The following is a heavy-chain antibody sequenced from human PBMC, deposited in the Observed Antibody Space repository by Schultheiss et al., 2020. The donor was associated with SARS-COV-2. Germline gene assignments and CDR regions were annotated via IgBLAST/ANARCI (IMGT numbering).Heavy chain of an antibody. CDR3: ARDPGVDY. CDR1: GFTFSSSW. V-gene: IGHV3-52*02. CDR2: IKCDGSEK. Sequence: GGSLRLSCAASGFTFSSSWMHWVCQAPEKGQEWVADIKCDGSEKYYVDSVKGRFTISRDNAKNSLYLQMNSLRAEDTAVYYCARDPGVDYWGQGTLVTVSS. J-gene: IGHJ4*02.